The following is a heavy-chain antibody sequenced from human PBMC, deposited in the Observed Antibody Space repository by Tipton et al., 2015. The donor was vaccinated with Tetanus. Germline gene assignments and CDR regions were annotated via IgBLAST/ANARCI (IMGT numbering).Heavy chain of an antibody. J-gene: IGHJ5*02. CDR3: ARLNVAAAGNNWFDP. Sequence: TLSLTCTVSGGSISSSSYYWGWIRQPPGKGLEWIGSIYYSGSTYYNPSLKSRVTISVDTSKNQFSLKLSSVTAADTAVYYCARLNVAAAGNNWFDPWGQGTLVTVSS. CDR2: IYYSGST. D-gene: IGHD6-13*01. V-gene: IGHV4-39*01. CDR1: GGSISSSSYY.